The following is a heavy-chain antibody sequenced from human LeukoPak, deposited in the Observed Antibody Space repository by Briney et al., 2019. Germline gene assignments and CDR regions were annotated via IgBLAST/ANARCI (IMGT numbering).Heavy chain of an antibody. J-gene: IGHJ4*02. D-gene: IGHD1-26*01. CDR1: GFTFSSYW. V-gene: IGHV3-7*01. CDR3: ARGGWELPLVYY. CDR2: IKQDGSEK. Sequence: PGGSLRLSSAASGFTFSSYWMSWVRQAPGKGLEWVANIKQDGSEKYYVDSVKGRFTIPRDNAKNSLYLQMNSLRAEDTAVYYCARGGWELPLVYYWGQGTLVTVSS.